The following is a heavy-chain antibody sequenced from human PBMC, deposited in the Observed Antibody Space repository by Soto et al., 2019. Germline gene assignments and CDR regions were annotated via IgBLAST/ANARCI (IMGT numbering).Heavy chain of an antibody. V-gene: IGHV1-58*02. CDR3: AADRTTGTYGPSAGYYYMDV. CDR2: IVVGSGNT. D-gene: IGHD1-1*01. CDR1: GFTFTSSA. J-gene: IGHJ6*03. Sequence: SVKVSCKASGFTFTSSAMQWVRQARGQRLEWIGWIVVGSGNTNYAQKFQERVTITRDMSTSTAYMELSSLRSEDTAVYYCAADRTTGTYGPSAGYYYMDVWGKGTTVTVSS.